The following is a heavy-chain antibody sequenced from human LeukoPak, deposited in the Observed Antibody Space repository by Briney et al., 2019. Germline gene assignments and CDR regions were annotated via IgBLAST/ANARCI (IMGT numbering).Heavy chain of an antibody. CDR1: GYSISSGYY. J-gene: IGHJ4*02. Sequence: PSETLSLTCAVSGYSISSGYYWGWIRQPPGKGLEWIGSIYHSGSTYYNPPLKSRVTISVDTSKNQFSLKLSSVTAADTAVYYCARHGMIVVVIPFDYWGQGTLVTVSS. D-gene: IGHD3-22*01. V-gene: IGHV4-38-2*01. CDR2: IYHSGST. CDR3: ARHGMIVVVIPFDY.